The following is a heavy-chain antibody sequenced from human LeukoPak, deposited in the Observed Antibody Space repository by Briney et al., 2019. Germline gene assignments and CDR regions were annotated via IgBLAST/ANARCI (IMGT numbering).Heavy chain of an antibody. CDR3: ARDRGFYYYYGMDV. CDR2: IEQDGSEK. J-gene: IGHJ6*02. V-gene: IGHV3-7*05. CDR1: GFTFSNAW. Sequence: GGSLRLSCAASGFTFSNAWMSWVRQAPGKGLEWVANIEQDGSEKYYVDSVKGRFTISRDNAKNSLYLQMNSLRAEDTAVYYCARDRGFYYYYGMDVWGQGTTVTVSS. D-gene: IGHD5-12*01.